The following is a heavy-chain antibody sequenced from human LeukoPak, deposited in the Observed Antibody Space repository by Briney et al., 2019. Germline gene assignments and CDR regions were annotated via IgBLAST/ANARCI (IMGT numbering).Heavy chain of an antibody. CDR1: GFTFSSYA. V-gene: IGHV3-23*01. CDR2: ISASGYST. J-gene: IGHJ3*02. CDR3: ARVMITFGGVIVDAFDI. D-gene: IGHD3-16*02. Sequence: GGSLRLSCAASGFTFSSYAMGWVRQAPGKGLEWVSAISASGYSTHYADSVKGRFTISRDNAKNTLYLQMNSLRAEDTAVYYCARVMITFGGVIVDAFDIWGQGTMVTVSS.